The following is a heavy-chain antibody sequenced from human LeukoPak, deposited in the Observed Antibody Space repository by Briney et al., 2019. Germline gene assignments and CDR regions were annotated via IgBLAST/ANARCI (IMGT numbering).Heavy chain of an antibody. CDR1: GGSFSGYY. D-gene: IGHD4-11*01. Sequence: SETLSLTCAVYGGSFSGYYWSWIRQPPGKGLEWIGEINHSGSTNSNPSLKSRVTISVDTSKNQFSLKLSSVTAADTAVYYCAGDYRGSLDYWGQGTLVTVSS. J-gene: IGHJ4*02. V-gene: IGHV4-34*01. CDR3: AGDYRGSLDY. CDR2: INHSGST.